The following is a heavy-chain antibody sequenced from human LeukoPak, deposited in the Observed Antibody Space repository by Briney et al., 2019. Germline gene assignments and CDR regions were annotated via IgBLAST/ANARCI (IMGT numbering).Heavy chain of an antibody. CDR3: ARSSSWYHNWFDP. J-gene: IGHJ5*02. D-gene: IGHD6-13*01. Sequence: GGSLRLSCAASGFTFSSYSMNWVRQAPGKGLEWVSYISSSSSTIYYADSVKGRFTISRDNAKNSLYLQMNSLRAEDTAVYYCARSSSWYHNWFDPWGHGTLVTVSS. V-gene: IGHV3-48*04. CDR1: GFTFSSYS. CDR2: ISSSSSTI.